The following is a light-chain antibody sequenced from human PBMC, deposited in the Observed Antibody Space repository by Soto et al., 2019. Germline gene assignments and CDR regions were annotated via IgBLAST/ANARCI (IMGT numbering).Light chain of an antibody. Sequence: EVVMTQSPATLSVSPGERVTLSCRASQSINAHLAWYQQKPGQAPRLLIHGASTRATGIPARFSGSGYGTEVILTISRLQSEDFAVYYCHQYNTWLWTFGQGTKVEIQ. CDR1: QSINAH. CDR2: GAS. V-gene: IGKV3-15*01. J-gene: IGKJ1*01. CDR3: HQYNTWLWT.